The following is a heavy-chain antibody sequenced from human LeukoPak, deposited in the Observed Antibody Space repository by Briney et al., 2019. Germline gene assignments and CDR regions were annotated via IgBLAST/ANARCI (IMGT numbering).Heavy chain of an antibody. CDR1: GGSISSSSYY. J-gene: IGHJ6*03. Sequence: KPSETLSLTCTVSGGSISSSSYYWGWIRQPPGKGLEWIGSIYYSGSTYYNPSLKSRVTISVDTSKNQFSLKLSSVTAADTAVYYCARSVTPRRYYYYMDVWGKGTTVTVSS. D-gene: IGHD4-23*01. CDR3: ARSVTPRRYYYYMDV. CDR2: IYYSGST. V-gene: IGHV4-39*07.